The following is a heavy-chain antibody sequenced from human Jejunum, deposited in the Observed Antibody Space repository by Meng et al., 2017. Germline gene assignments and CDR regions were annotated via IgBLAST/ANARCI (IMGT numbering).Heavy chain of an antibody. CDR3: ARGQGLDY. CDR1: GYTFSSFW. V-gene: IGHV5-51*01. J-gene: IGHJ4*02. CDR2: IYVADSDT. Sequence: GESLKISCEASGYTFSSFWIAWVRQMPGKGLEWMGVIYVADSDTKYSPAFQGQVIISVDKSIDAAYLEWTSLKASDSAMYYCARGQGLDYWGQGTLVTVSS.